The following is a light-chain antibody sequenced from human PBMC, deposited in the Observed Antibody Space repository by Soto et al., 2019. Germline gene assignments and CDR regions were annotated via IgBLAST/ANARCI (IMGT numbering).Light chain of an antibody. CDR2: DYN. CDR3: QSYDTSLSGWV. V-gene: IGLV1-40*01. Sequence: QAVVAQPPSVSGAPGQRITISCTGSSSNIGAGFDVHWYQQLPGTAPKVLFYDYNDRPSGVPDRFSASKSDTSASLAITGLQTEDEADYFCQSYDTSLSGWVFGGGTKVTVL. J-gene: IGLJ3*02. CDR1: SSNIGAGFD.